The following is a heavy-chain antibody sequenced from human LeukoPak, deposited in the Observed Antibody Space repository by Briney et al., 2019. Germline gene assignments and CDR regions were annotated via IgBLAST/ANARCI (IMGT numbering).Heavy chain of an antibody. CDR2: INPNSGDT. Sequence: GASVKVSCKASGYTLSDYYMHWVRQAPGQGLEWMGWINPNSGDTKYAQNLQGRVTLTSDTAINTAYMELSRPRSDDTAVYFCARVVSGGVIWAYWGQGTLVTVSS. CDR1: GYTLSDYY. V-gene: IGHV1-2*02. CDR3: ARVVSGGVIWAY. J-gene: IGHJ4*02. D-gene: IGHD3-16*01.